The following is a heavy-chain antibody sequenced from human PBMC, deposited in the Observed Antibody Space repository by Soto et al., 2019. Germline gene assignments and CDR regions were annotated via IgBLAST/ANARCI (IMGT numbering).Heavy chain of an antibody. J-gene: IGHJ4*02. D-gene: IGHD5-12*01. CDR3: ARDPFREMATIWPYFDY. CDR1: GFTFSSYA. CDR2: ISYDGSNK. V-gene: IGHV3-30-3*01. Sequence: GGSLRLSCAASGFTFSSYAMHWVRQAPGKGLEWVAVISYDGSNKYYADSVKGRFTISRDNSKNTLYLQMNSLRAEDTAVYYCARDPFREMATIWPYFDYWGQGTLVTVSS.